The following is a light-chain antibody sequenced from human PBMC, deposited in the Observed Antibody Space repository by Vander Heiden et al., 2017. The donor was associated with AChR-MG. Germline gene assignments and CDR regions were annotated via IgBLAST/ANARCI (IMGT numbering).Light chain of an antibody. CDR2: GAS. J-gene: IGKJ2*01. CDR3: QLYGSSSLFT. V-gene: IGKV3-20*01. Sequence: EIVLTQSPGTLSLSPGERATLSCRASQTISSSFLAWYQQNPGQAPRLLLYGASRRATGIPDRFSVSGSGTDFTLTISRLEPEDFAVYYCQLYGSSSLFTFGQGTKLEIK. CDR1: QTISSSF.